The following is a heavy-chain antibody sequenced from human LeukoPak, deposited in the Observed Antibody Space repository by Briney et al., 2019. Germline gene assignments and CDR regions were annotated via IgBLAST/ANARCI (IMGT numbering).Heavy chain of an antibody. CDR2: INHSGST. J-gene: IGHJ6*03. Sequence: PSETLSLTCAVYGGSFSGYYWSWIRQPPGKGLEWIGEINHSGSTNYNPSLKSRVTISVDTSKNQFSLKLSSVTAADTAVYYCARHQTGYYYYMDVWGKGTTVTVSS. CDR1: GGSFSGYY. CDR3: ARHQTGYYYYMDV. V-gene: IGHV4-34*01.